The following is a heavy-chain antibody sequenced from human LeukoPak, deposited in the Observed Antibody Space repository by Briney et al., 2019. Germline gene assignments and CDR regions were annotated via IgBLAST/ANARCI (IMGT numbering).Heavy chain of an antibody. CDR2: IYTSGST. Sequence: SETLSLTCTVSGGSISSYYWSWIRQPAGKGLEWIGRIYTSGSTNYNPSLKSRVTISVDKSKNQFSLKLSSVTAADTAVYYCAREFEYQLLPPYYHYMDVWGKGTTVTVSS. CDR1: GGSISSYY. J-gene: IGHJ6*03. V-gene: IGHV4-4*07. CDR3: AREFEYQLLPPYYHYMDV. D-gene: IGHD2-2*01.